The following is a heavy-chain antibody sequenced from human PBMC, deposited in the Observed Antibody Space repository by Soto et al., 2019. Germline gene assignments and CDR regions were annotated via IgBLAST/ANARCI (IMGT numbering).Heavy chain of an antibody. D-gene: IGHD6-6*01. CDR1: GFTFTTYA. CDR3: AKNWDTTFSSSSH. Sequence: EVQLLESGGGLVQPGGSLRLSCAASGFTFTTYAMSWVRQAPGKGLEWVSAISSSAGSTYYADSVKGRFTISRDNSKNTLSLQMNSLRAEDTAVYYCAKNWDTTFSSSSHWGQGTLVSVSS. J-gene: IGHJ4*02. CDR2: ISSSAGST. V-gene: IGHV3-23*01.